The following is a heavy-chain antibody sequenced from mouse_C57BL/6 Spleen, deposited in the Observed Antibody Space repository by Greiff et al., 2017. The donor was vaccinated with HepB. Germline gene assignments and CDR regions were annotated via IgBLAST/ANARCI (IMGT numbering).Heavy chain of an antibody. CDR3: ARGLYGYDGAMDY. D-gene: IGHD2-2*01. V-gene: IGHV1-69*01. CDR2: IDPSDSYT. J-gene: IGHJ4*01. Sequence: VQLQQPGAELVMPGASVKLSCKASGYTFTSYWMHWVKQRPGQGLEWIGEIDPSDSYTNYNQKFKGKSTLTVDKSSRTAYMQISSLTSEDTAVYYCARGLYGYDGAMDYWGQGTSVTVSS. CDR1: GYTFTSYW.